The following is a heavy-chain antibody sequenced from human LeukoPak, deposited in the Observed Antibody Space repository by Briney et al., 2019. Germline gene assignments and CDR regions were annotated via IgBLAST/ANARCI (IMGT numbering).Heavy chain of an antibody. CDR2: INHSGST. D-gene: IGHD5-12*01. CDR3: ARVGGYDFAGGEGSINGFDY. J-gene: IGHJ4*02. CDR1: GGSFSGYY. V-gene: IGHV4-34*01. Sequence: SETLSLTCAVYGGSFSGYYWSWIRQPPGKGLEWIGEINHSGSTNYNPSLKSRVTISVDTSKNQFSLKLSSVTAADTAVYYCARVGGYDFAGGEGSINGFDYWGQGTLVTVPS.